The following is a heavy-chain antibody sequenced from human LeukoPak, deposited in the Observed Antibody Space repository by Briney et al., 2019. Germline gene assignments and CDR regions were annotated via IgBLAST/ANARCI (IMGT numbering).Heavy chain of an antibody. CDR2: INDDGSFT. J-gene: IGHJ4*02. D-gene: IGHD5-18*01. CDR3: ARDPDGYTYGFYDY. Sequence: GGSLRLSCAASGFTFSNYWMHWVRQVPGKGLVWVSRINDDGSFTTYADSVKGRFTISRDNAKNTLYLQMNSLRAEDTAVYYCARDPDGYTYGFYDYWGQGTLVTVSS. CDR1: GFTFSNYW. V-gene: IGHV3-74*01.